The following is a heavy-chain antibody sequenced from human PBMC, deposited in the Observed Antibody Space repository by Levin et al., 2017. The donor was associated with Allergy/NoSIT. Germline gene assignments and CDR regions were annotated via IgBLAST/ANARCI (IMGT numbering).Heavy chain of an antibody. Sequence: GESLKICCAASGFTFSSYWMHWVRQAPGKGLVWVSRINSDGSSTSYADSVKGRFTISRDNAKNTLYLQMNSLRAEDTAVYYCARDGDYVSFDYWGQGTLVTVSS. J-gene: IGHJ4*02. CDR2: INSDGSST. CDR1: GFTFSSYW. D-gene: IGHD4-17*01. CDR3: ARDGDYVSFDY. V-gene: IGHV3-74*01.